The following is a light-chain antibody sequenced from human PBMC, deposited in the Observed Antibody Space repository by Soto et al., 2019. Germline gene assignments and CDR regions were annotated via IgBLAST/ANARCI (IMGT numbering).Light chain of an antibody. CDR2: WAS. CDR1: QSVLYSSKTKNY. V-gene: IGKV4-1*01. Sequence: DIVMTQSPDSLAVSLGERATINCKSSQSVLYSSKTKNYLAWYQHKPGQPPKLLIYWASTRESGVPDRFSGSGSGTDFTLTLSSLQAGDVAVYYCQQYYSTPPTFGGGTKVEIK. CDR3: QQYYSTPPT. J-gene: IGKJ4*01.